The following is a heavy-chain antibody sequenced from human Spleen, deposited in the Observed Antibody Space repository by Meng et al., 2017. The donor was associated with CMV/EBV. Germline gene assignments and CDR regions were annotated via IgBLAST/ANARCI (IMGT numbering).Heavy chain of an antibody. Sequence: GESLKISCAASGFTFSSYAMSWVRQAPGKGLEWVSLIYSGGSSTYYADSVKGRFTISRDNSKNTLYLQMNSLRADDTAVYYCAKPRKGIAARQFPFDYWGQGTLVTVSS. CDR3: AKPRKGIAARQFPFDY. V-gene: IGHV3-23*03. CDR2: IYSGGSST. J-gene: IGHJ4*02. CDR1: GFTFSSYA. D-gene: IGHD6-6*01.